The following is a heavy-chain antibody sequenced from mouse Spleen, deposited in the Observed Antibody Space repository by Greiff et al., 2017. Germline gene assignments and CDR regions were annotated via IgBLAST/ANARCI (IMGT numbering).Heavy chain of an antibody. CDR2: ISSGRSTI. J-gene: IGHJ4*01. Sequence: EVKVVESGGGLVKPGGSLKLSCAASGFTFSDYGMHWVRQAPEKGLEWVAYISSGRSTIYYADTVKGRFTISRDYDKNTLFLQMTSLRSEDTAMYYCARNRRYYYAMDYWGQGTSVTVSS. D-gene: IGHD2-14*01. CDR1: GFTFSDYG. CDR3: ARNRRYYYAMDY. V-gene: IGHV5-17*01.